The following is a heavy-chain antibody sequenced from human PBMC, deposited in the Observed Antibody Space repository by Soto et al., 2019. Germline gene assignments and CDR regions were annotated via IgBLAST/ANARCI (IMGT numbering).Heavy chain of an antibody. CDR2: IYYSGST. CDR3: ARALSSGWYYFDY. CDR1: GGSVSSGSYY. J-gene: IGHJ4*02. D-gene: IGHD6-19*01. Sequence: SETLSLTCTVSGGSVSSGSYYWSWIRQPPGKGLEWIGYIYYSGSTNYNPSLKSRVTISVDTSKSQSSLKLSSVTAADTAVYYCARALSSGWYYFDYWGQGTLVTVSS. V-gene: IGHV4-61*01.